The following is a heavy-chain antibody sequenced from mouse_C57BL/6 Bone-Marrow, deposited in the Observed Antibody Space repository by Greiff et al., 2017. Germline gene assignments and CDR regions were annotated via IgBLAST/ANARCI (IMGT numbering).Heavy chain of an antibody. V-gene: IGHV5-17*01. CDR2: ISSGSSTI. Sequence: DVMLVESGGGLVKPGGSLKLSCAASGFTFSDYGMHWVRQAPEKGLEWVAYISSGSSTIYYADTVKGRFTISRDNAKNTLFLQMTSLRSEDTAMXYCAKNYYGSSFFDYWGQGTTLTVSS. CDR1: GFTFSDYG. D-gene: IGHD1-1*01. J-gene: IGHJ2*01. CDR3: AKNYYGSSFFDY.